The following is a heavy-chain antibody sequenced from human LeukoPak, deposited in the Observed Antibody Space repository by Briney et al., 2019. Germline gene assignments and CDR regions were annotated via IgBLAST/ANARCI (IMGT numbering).Heavy chain of an antibody. Sequence: ASVTVSCKASGYTFTDYYMHWVRQAPGQGLEWMGRINPNSGGTNYAQKFQGRVTMTRDTSISTAYMELSRLRSDDTAVYYCAREPNTYYDCSGAPRAFDIWGQGTMVTVSS. D-gene: IGHD3-22*01. CDR3: AREPNTYYDCSGAPRAFDI. CDR2: INPNSGGT. V-gene: IGHV1-2*06. J-gene: IGHJ3*02. CDR1: GYTFTDYY.